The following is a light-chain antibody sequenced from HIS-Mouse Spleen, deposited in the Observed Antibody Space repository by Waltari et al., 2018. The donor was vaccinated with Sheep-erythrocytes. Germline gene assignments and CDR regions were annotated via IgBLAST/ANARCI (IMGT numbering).Light chain of an antibody. CDR2: EGS. Sequence: QSALTQPRSVSGSPGQSVTISCTGTSSDVGSYNLASWYQQHPGKAPKLMIYEGSKRPSGVSNRFSGSKSGNTASLTISGLQAEDEADYYCCSYAGSSTPWVFGGGTKLTVL. CDR1: SSDVGSYNL. V-gene: IGLV2-23*01. J-gene: IGLJ3*02. CDR3: CSYAGSSTPWV.